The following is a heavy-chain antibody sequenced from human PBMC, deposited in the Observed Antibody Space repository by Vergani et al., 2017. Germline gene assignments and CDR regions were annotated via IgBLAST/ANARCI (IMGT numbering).Heavy chain of an antibody. CDR2: IWYDGSNK. J-gene: IGHJ6*03. V-gene: IGHV3-33*01. Sequence: QVQLVESGGGVVQPGRSLRLSCAASGFTFSSYGMHWVRQAPGKGLEWVAVIWYDGSNKYYADSVKGRFTISRDNSKNTLYLQMNSLRAEDTAVYYCARWSGYCSSTSCYTGGSQTGYYYYYYMDVWGKGTTVTVSS. D-gene: IGHD2-2*02. CDR1: GFTFSSYG. CDR3: ARWSGYCSSTSCYTGGSQTGYYYYYYMDV.